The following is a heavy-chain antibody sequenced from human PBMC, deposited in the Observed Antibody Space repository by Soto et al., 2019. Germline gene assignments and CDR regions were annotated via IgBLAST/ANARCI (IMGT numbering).Heavy chain of an antibody. D-gene: IGHD5-18*01. Sequence: SVGSLRLSCAASGFTFSSYAMHWVRQAPGKGLEWVAVISYDGSNKYYADSVKGRFTISRDNSKNTLYLQMNSLRAEDTAVYYCAREAPSYSYAWGYFDYWGQGTLVTVSS. CDR1: GFTFSSYA. J-gene: IGHJ4*02. CDR3: AREAPSYSYAWGYFDY. CDR2: ISYDGSNK. V-gene: IGHV3-30-3*01.